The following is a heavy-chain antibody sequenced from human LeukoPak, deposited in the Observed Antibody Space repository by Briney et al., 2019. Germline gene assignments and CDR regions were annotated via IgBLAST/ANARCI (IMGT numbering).Heavy chain of an antibody. CDR2: INPNSGGT. J-gene: IGHJ4*02. D-gene: IGHD6-19*01. Sequence: GASVKVSCKASGYTFTGYYMHWVRQAPGQGLEWMGWINPNSGGTNYAQKFQGRVTMTRDTSISTAYMELSRLRSDDTAVCYCARAGAPSSYSSGWYANDYWGQGTLVTVSS. V-gene: IGHV1-2*02. CDR3: ARAGAPSSYSSGWYANDY. CDR1: GYTFTGYY.